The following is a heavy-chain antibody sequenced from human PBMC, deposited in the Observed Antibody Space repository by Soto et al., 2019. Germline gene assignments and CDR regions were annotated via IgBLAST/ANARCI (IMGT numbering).Heavy chain of an antibody. Sequence: SVKLSCKSSGGTFSIYSISWVRQAPGQRPEWMGGIIPTFGTANYAQKFQGRVTITADESTSTAYMELSSLRSEDTAVYYCASVLPSMEKQPLSWLDLWGKGHMVTVSS. J-gene: IGHJ5*02. CDR1: GGTFSIYS. CDR2: IIPTFGTA. D-gene: IGHD6-13*01. CDR3: ASVLPSMEKQPLSWLDL. V-gene: IGHV1-69*13.